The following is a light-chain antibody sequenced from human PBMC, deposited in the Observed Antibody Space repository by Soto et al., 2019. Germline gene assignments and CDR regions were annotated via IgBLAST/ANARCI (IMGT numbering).Light chain of an antibody. CDR1: SSDVGGYNY. CDR2: DVS. V-gene: IGLV2-11*01. J-gene: IGLJ1*01. CDR3: CSYAGSPRYV. Sequence: QSALTQPRSVSGSPVQAVTISVTGTSSDVGGYNYVSWYQQHPRKAPKVMIYDVSERPSGAPDRFSGSKSGNTASLTISGLQAEDEADYYCCSYAGSPRYVLGTGTKLTVL.